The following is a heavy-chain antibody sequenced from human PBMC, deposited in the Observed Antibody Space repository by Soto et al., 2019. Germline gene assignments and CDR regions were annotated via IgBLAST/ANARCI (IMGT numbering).Heavy chain of an antibody. CDR3: ARIADILTGYYDY. CDR1: GYTFTNYG. Sequence: ASVKVSCKASGYTFTNYGISWVRQAPGEGLEWVGWINTSNDNTHYAQKLQGRLTLTTDTSTSTAYMELRSLRSDDTAVYYCARIADILTGYYDYWGQGTLVTVSS. D-gene: IGHD3-9*01. V-gene: IGHV1-18*01. J-gene: IGHJ4*02. CDR2: INTSNDNT.